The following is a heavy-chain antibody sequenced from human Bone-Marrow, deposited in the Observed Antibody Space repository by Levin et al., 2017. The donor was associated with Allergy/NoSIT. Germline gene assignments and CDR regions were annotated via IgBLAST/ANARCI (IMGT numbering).Heavy chain of an antibody. V-gene: IGHV1-18*01. CDR3: LRDGGLYFDEIPPDY. D-gene: IGHD3-16*01. J-gene: IGHJ4*02. Sequence: GESLKISCKTSGYPFTSFGFSWVRQAPGQGLEWMGWISAYDGDTKHAQKFRGRVTLTTDASTTTGYMVLQSLRSDDTAVYYCLRDGGLYFDEIPPDYWGQGTLVIVSP. CDR1: GYPFTSFG. CDR2: ISAYDGDT.